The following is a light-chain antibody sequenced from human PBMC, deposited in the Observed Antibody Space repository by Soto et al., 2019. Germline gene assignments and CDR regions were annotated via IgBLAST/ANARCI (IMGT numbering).Light chain of an antibody. J-gene: IGLJ2*01. CDR3: AAWDDTLNGLV. CDR2: RAS. Sequence: QSVLTQPPSASGTPGQRVTTSCSGSSSNIGSNYVYWYQQVPGTAPRLLMYRASQRPSGVPDRFSGSKSGTSASLAISGLRSEDEADYYCAAWDDTLNGLVFGGGTQLTVL. CDR1: SSNIGSNY. V-gene: IGLV1-47*01.